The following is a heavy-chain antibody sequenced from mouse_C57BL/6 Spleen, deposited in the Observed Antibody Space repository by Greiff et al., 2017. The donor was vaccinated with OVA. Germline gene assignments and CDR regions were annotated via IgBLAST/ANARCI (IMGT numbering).Heavy chain of an antibody. CDR3: AKEERGLAWFAY. CDR1: GFSLTSYG. V-gene: IGHV2-3*01. J-gene: IGHJ3*01. D-gene: IGHD4-1*01. Sequence: VHLVESGPGLVAPSQSLSITCTVSGFSLTSYGVSWVRQPPGPGLEWLGVIWGDGSPNYHSALISRLSISRANSNSQVFLKLNSLQTDDTATYYCAKEERGLAWFAYWGQGTLVTVSA. CDR2: IWGDGSP.